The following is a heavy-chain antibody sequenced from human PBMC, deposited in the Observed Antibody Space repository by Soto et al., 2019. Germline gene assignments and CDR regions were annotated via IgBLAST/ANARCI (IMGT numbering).Heavy chain of an antibody. D-gene: IGHD6-6*01. Sequence: ASVKVSCKVSGYTLTELSMHWVRQAPGKGLEWMGGFDPEDGETIYAQKFQGRVTMTEDTSTDTAYMELSSLRSEDTAVYYCATGGEYSSSYYYYYGMDVWGQGTTVTV. CDR1: GYTLTELS. J-gene: IGHJ6*02. CDR2: FDPEDGET. CDR3: ATGGEYSSSYYYYYGMDV. V-gene: IGHV1-24*01.